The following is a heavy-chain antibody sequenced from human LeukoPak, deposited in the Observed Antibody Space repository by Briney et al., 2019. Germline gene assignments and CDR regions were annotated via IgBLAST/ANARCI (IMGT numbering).Heavy chain of an antibody. CDR2: ISAYNGNT. CDR3: ARGHTVLLWFGELLTLDY. J-gene: IGHJ4*02. V-gene: IGHV1-18*01. D-gene: IGHD3-10*01. Sequence: ASVKVSCKXSGYTFTSYGISWVRQAPGQGLEWMGWISAYNGNTNYAQKLQGRVTMTTDTSTSTAYMELRSLRSDDTAVYYCARGHTVLLWFGELLTLDYWGQGTLVTVSS. CDR1: GYTFTSYG.